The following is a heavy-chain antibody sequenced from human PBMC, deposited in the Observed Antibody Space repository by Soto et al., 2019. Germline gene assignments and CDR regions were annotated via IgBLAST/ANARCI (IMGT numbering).Heavy chain of an antibody. Sequence: GGSLRLSCTASGFTFGDYAMSWFRQAPGKGLEWVGFIRSKAYGGTTEYAASVKGRFTISRDDSKSIAYLQMNSLKTEDTAVYYCTKGIQLWLRRPLFDYWGQGTLVTVSS. J-gene: IGHJ4*02. D-gene: IGHD5-18*01. V-gene: IGHV3-49*03. CDR1: GFTFGDYA. CDR3: TKGIQLWLRRPLFDY. CDR2: IRSKAYGGTT.